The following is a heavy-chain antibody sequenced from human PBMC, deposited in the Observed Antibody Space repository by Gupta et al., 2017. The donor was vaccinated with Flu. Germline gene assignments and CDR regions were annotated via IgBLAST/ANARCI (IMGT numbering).Heavy chain of an antibody. J-gene: IGHJ1*01. V-gene: IGHV3-30*18. CDR3: AKDHRFLEWLSPFGH. CDR1: GFTFSSYG. D-gene: IGHD3-3*01. Sequence: QVQLVESGGGVVQPGRSLRLSCAASGFTFSSYGMHWVRQAPGKGLEWVAVISYDGSNKYYADSVKGRFTISRDNSKNTLYLQMNSLRAEDTAVYYCAKDHRFLEWLSPFGHWGQGTLVTVSS. CDR2: ISYDGSNK.